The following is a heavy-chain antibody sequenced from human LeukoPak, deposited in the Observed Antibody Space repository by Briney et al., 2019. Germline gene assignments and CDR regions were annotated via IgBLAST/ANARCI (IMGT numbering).Heavy chain of an antibody. D-gene: IGHD3-22*01. CDR2: IFYDGSNK. CDR3: ARTYYYDSSGYYDY. J-gene: IGHJ4*02. V-gene: IGHV3-30*04. Sequence: GGSLRLSCAASGLTLSNYAMHWVRQAPGKRLEWVALIFYDGSNKYYAVSVKGRFTISRDNSKNTLYLQMNSLRAEDTAVYYCARTYYYDSSGYYDYWGQGTLVTVSS. CDR1: GLTLSNYA.